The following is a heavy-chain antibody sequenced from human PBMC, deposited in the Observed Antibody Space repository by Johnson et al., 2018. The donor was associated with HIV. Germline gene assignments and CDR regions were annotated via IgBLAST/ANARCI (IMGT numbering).Heavy chain of an antibody. D-gene: IGHD3/OR15-3a*01. CDR3: AKGNVDYRSDAFDL. CDR1: GFTFSDYY. V-gene: IGHV3-30*02. Sequence: QVQLVESGGGLVKPGGSLRLSCAASGFTFSDYYMSWIRQAPGKGLEWVAFIRYDGSNNYYADSVKGRFTISRDNSKNTLYLQMNSLRAEDTAVYYCAKGNVDYRSDAFDLWGQGTMVTVSS. CDR2: IRYDGSNN. J-gene: IGHJ3*01.